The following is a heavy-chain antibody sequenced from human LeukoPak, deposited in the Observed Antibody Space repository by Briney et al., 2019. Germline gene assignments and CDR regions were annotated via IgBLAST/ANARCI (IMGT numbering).Heavy chain of an antibody. CDR2: SSSYNCRT. V-gene: IGHV1-18*01. CDR1: GYTFTDYG. D-gene: IGHD3-16*01. Sequence: ASVKVSCKPSGYTFTDYGITWVRPAPGQGVEWVGWSSSYNCRTNHVQKFKGRETITEDATNNTAKQEVGTLTPDATAGYCCGRGRPRAATIWAFDMWGQGTMVIVSS. J-gene: IGHJ3*02. CDR3: GRGRPRAATIWAFDM.